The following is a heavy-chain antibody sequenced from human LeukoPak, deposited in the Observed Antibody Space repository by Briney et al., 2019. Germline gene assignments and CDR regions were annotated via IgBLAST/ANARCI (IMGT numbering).Heavy chain of an antibody. V-gene: IGHV3-7*04. Sequence: PGGSLRLSCAASGFTFSSYWMSWVRQAPGKGLEWVANIKQDGSEKQYVDSVKGRSAISRDNAENSLYLQMNSQKAEDTAVYYCGRFTRSGDSVYWGQGTLVTVSS. J-gene: IGHJ4*02. D-gene: IGHD7-27*01. CDR3: GRFTRSGDSVY. CDR2: IKQDGSEK. CDR1: GFTFSSYW.